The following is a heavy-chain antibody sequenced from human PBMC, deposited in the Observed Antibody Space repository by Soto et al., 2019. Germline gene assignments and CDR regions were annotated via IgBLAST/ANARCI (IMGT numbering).Heavy chain of an antibody. J-gene: IGHJ4*02. CDR2: IRPMFGKP. CDR1: GGTFRSYA. D-gene: IGHD3-22*01. CDR3: ARRFRYDSSGYYFDS. V-gene: IGHV1-69*01. Sequence: QVQLVQSGAEVKKPGSSVKVSCKASGGTFRSYAYSWVRRAPGQGLEWMGGIRPMFGKPNYAQKFQGRVTISADESTSADYMELSSLRSEDTDVYYCARRFRYDSSGYYFDSWGQGTLVNVSS.